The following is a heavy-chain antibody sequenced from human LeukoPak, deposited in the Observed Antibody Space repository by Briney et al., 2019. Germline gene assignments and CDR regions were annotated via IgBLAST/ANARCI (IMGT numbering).Heavy chain of an antibody. CDR2: IRAYNGNT. CDR1: GYTFSDYG. J-gene: IGHJ4*02. Sequence: ASVKVSCKASGYTFSDYGVSWVRQATGQGLEWMGRIRAYNGNTNYLQKFQGRVTMTTDTSTATAYMELRSLRPSDTAVYFCARGPRYSYDSSILLFDYWGQGTLVTVSS. D-gene: IGHD3-22*01. V-gene: IGHV1-18*01. CDR3: ARGPRYSYDSSILLFDY.